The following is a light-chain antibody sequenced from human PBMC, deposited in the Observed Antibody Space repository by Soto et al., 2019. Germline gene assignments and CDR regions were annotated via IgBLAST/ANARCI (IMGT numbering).Light chain of an antibody. CDR2: KAS. CDR3: QQYNSYPET. J-gene: IGKJ1*01. CDR1: QSISSW. V-gene: IGKV1-5*03. Sequence: DIQITQSPSTLSASVGDRVTITFRASQSISSWLAWYQQKPGKAPKLVIYKASSLESGVPSRFSGSGSGTEFTLTISSLQPDDFATYYCQQYNSYPETFGQGTKVDIK.